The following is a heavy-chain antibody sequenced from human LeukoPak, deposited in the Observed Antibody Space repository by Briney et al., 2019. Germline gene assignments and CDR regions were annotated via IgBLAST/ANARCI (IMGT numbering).Heavy chain of an antibody. CDR1: GFTFSTYN. CDR2: ISDNSRYI. J-gene: IGHJ4*02. CDR3: ARDLILADSSGSSAHDY. V-gene: IGHV3-21*01. Sequence: GGSLRLSCAASGFTFSTYNMNWVRQAPGEGLEWVSSISDNSRYIYYAESVKGRFTISRDNAKNSLYLQMNSLRDEDTAVYYCARDLILADSSGSSAHDYWGQGTLVTVSS. D-gene: IGHD2-15*01.